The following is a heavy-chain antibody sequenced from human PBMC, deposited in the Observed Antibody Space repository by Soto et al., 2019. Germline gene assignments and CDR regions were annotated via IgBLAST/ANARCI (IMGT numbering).Heavy chain of an antibody. CDR2: IYYSGST. Sequence: SETLSLTCTVSGGSVGSGSYYWSWIRQPPGKGLEWIGYIYYSGSTNYNPSLKSRVTISVDTSKNQFSLKMNSVTAVDTAMYFCTRAERFPRSWFDPWGQASQVTVFS. J-gene: IGHJ5*02. CDR1: GGSVGSGSYY. V-gene: IGHV4-61*01. D-gene: IGHD3-10*01. CDR3: TRAERFPRSWFDP.